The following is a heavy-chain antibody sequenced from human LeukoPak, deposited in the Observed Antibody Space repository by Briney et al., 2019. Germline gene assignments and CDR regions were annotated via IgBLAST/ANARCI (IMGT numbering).Heavy chain of an antibody. V-gene: IGHV3-74*01. Sequence: GGSLRLSCAASGFTFSSYWMHWVRQAPGKGLVWVSRINSDGSSTSYADSVKGRFTISRDNAKNSLYLQMNSLRAEDTALYHCARSPQGSSSLFDYWGQGTLVTVSS. CDR3: ARSPQGSSSLFDY. CDR1: GFTFSSYW. D-gene: IGHD6-13*01. CDR2: INSDGSST. J-gene: IGHJ4*02.